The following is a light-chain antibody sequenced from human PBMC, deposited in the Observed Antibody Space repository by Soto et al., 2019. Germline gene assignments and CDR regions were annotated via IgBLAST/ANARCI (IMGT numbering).Light chain of an antibody. J-gene: IGLJ1*01. Sequence: QSALTQPAPVSWSLGQSITIFYTGTSSDVGGYNYVSWYQRHPGKAPKLIIYAVTNRPSGVSIRFSGSKSGNTASLTISGLQAEDEADYYCCSYTSSTTYVFGPGTKVTVL. V-gene: IGLV2-14*01. CDR1: SSDVGGYNY. CDR2: AVT. CDR3: CSYTSSTTYV.